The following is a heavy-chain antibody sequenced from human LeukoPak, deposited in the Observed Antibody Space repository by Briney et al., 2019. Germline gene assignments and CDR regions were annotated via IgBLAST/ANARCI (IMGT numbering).Heavy chain of an antibody. CDR3: ARDPERIKILYALDV. D-gene: IGHD1-14*01. V-gene: IGHV3-21*01. CDR2: ISSSRTHL. J-gene: IGHJ3*01. CDR1: GFNFSTYT. Sequence: GGSLRLSCAASGFNFSTYTMNWVRQAPGKGLEWVSSISSSRTHLYYADSVRGRFTISRDNAKNSLFLQMNSLRAEDTAVYYCARDPERIKILYALDVWGQGTTVTVSS.